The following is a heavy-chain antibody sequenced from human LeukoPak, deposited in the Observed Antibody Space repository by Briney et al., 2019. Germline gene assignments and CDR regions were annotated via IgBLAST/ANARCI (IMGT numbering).Heavy chain of an antibody. CDR3: ARGYYGSGSYDHWFDP. CDR1: GYTFTSYA. J-gene: IGHJ5*02. CDR2: INAGNGNT. V-gene: IGHV1-3*01. Sequence: ASVKVSCKASGYTFTSYAMHWARQAPGQRLEWMGWINAGNGNTKYSQKFQGRVTITRDTSASTAYMELSSLRSEDTAVYYCARGYYGSGSYDHWFDPWGQGTLVTVSS. D-gene: IGHD3-10*01.